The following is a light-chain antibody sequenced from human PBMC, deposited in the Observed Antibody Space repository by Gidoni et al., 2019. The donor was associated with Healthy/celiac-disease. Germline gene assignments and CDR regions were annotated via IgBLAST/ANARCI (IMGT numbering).Light chain of an antibody. CDR1: QDISNS. CDR3: QKYNSAPWT. CDR2: GAS. J-gene: IGKJ1*01. Sequence: DIQMTQSPSSLSASVGDRVTITCRASQDISNSLAWYQQKPGKVPSLLIFGASTLQSGVPARFSGSGSGTDFTLTISSLQPEDVANYYCQKYNSAPWTFGQGTKVEIK. V-gene: IGKV1-27*01.